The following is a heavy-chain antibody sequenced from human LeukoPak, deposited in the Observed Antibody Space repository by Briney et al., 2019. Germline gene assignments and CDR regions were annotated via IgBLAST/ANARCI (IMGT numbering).Heavy chain of an antibody. Sequence: GGSLRLSCAASGFTFSSHSMYWVRQAPGKGLVWVSRVNSDGSDTRYADSVKGRFTVSRDNAKNTLYLQMNSLRAEDTALYYCAREGSVSGYSVDIWGQGTTVSVSS. D-gene: IGHD3-22*01. CDR2: VNSDGSDT. CDR1: GFTFSSHS. J-gene: IGHJ3*02. V-gene: IGHV3-74*01. CDR3: AREGSVSGYSVDI.